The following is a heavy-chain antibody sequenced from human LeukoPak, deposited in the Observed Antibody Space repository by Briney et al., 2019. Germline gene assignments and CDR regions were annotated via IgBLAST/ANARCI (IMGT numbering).Heavy chain of an antibody. J-gene: IGHJ4*02. Sequence: GSLRLSCAASGFTFSIYAMNWVRQAPGKGLEWIGSIYYSGSTYYNPSLKSRVTISVDTSKNQFSLKLSSVTAADTAVYYCARAYSGYDIALDYWGQGTLVTVSS. CDR2: IYYSGST. V-gene: IGHV4-38-2*01. D-gene: IGHD5-12*01. CDR3: ARAYSGYDIALDY. CDR1: GFTFSIYA.